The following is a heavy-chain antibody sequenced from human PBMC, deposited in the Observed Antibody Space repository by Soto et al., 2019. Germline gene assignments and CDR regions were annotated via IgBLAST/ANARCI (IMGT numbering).Heavy chain of an antibody. J-gene: IGHJ6*02. CDR2: IYSGGST. CDR3: ARGVLYYYYGMDV. Sequence: EVQLVESGGGLVQPGGPLRLSFEALGLPASGNTMSWARRAPGRGLEWVSVIYSGGSTYYADSVKGRFTISRDNSKNTLYLQMNSLRAEDTAVYYCARGVLYYYYGMDVWGQGTTVTVSS. CDR1: GLPASGNT. V-gene: IGHV3-66*01.